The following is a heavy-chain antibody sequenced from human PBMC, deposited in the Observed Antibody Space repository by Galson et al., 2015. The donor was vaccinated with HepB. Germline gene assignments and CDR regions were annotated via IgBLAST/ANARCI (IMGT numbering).Heavy chain of an antibody. CDR1: GFSVDSRA. CDR3: AKDHPSSGRPAFDY. V-gene: IGHV3-23*01. J-gene: IGHJ4*02. D-gene: IGHD6-19*01. Sequence: SLRLSCAVSGFSVDSRAMSWVRQAPGKSLEWLSSISNNAGKTYYAGSVRGRFTISRDESTNSVFLQMDSLRADDTAVYYCAKDHPSSGRPAFDYWSQGALVIVSS. CDR2: ISNNAGKT.